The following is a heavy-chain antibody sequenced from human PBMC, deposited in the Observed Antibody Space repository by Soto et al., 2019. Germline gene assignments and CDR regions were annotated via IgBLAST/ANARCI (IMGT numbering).Heavy chain of an antibody. V-gene: IGHV3-30-3*01. CDR1: GFTFSSYA. CDR3: ERYSRLLWFGADAFDI. Sequence: QVQLVESGGGVVQPGRSLRLSCAASGFTFSSYAMHWVRQAPGKGLEWVAVISYDGSNKYYADSVKGRFTISRDNSKNTQYLQMSCRRADAAVVYYCERYSRLLWFGADAFDIWGQGTMVTVSS. CDR2: ISYDGSNK. J-gene: IGHJ3*02. D-gene: IGHD3-10*01.